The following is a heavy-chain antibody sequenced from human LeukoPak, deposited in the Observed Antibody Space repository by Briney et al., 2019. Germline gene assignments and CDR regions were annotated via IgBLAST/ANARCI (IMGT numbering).Heavy chain of an antibody. CDR3: ARHDWGSFPVFEY. CDR1: GFTVSTKY. D-gene: IGHD7-27*01. V-gene: IGHV4-39*01. Sequence: PGGSLRLSCAASGFTVSTKYMSWVRQPPGKGLEWIGSIYYSGSTYYNPSLKSRVIISLDTSKNQFSLKVSSVTAADTAAYYCARHDWGSFPVFEYWGQGTLVTVSS. CDR2: IYYSGST. J-gene: IGHJ4*02.